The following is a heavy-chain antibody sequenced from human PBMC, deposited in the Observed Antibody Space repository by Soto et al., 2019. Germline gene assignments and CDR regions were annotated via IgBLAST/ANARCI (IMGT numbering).Heavy chain of an antibody. Sequence: QVQLQQWGAGLLKPSETLSLTCAVYGGSFSGYYWSWIRQPPGKGLEWIGEINHSGSTNYNPSLKSRVTLSVDTSKNQFSLKLSSVTAADTAVYYRARIVIAARGGQWLDHDYWGQGTLVTVSS. V-gene: IGHV4-34*01. CDR3: ARIVIAARGGQWLDHDY. CDR1: GGSFSGYY. D-gene: IGHD6-6*01. J-gene: IGHJ4*02. CDR2: INHSGST.